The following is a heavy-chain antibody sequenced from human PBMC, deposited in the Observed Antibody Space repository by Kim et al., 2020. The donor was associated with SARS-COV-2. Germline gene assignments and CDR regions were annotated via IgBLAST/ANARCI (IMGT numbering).Heavy chain of an antibody. D-gene: IGHD2-2*01. CDR1: GFTFGDYP. V-gene: IGHV3-9*01. Sequence: GGSLRLSCAAFGFTFGDYPMHWARQAPGKGLEWVSGIGGDSFSTGYADSVKGRFTISRDNAKNSLYLQMSSLRAEDTAVYYCAKDTTNNLPEYGGMDVCGQGTTVTVSS. CDR2: IGGDSFST. CDR3: AKDTTNNLPEYGGMDV. J-gene: IGHJ6*02.